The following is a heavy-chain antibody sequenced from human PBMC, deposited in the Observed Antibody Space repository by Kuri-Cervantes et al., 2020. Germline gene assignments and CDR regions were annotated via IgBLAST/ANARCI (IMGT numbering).Heavy chain of an antibody. CDR2: LSHSGSI. D-gene: IGHD3-10*01. CDR3: MRTEIIFGELRET. Sequence: GSLRLSCAVYGGSFSDYYWNWVRQPPGKGLEWIGELSHSGSIKYNPSLRSRITMSEDTSKTQLSLRLTSLTAADTAMYYCMRTEIIFGELRETWGQGTLVTVSS. CDR1: GGSFSDYY. J-gene: IGHJ5*02. V-gene: IGHV4-34*01.